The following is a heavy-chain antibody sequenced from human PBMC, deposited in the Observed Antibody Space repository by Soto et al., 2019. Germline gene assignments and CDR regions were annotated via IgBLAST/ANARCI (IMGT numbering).Heavy chain of an antibody. D-gene: IGHD2-15*01. V-gene: IGHV1-69*08. CDR3: ARDSCSGGSCYRLNHLDY. J-gene: IGHJ4*02. Sequence: QVQLVQSGAEVKKPGSSVKVSCKASGGTFSSYTISWVRQAPGQGLEWMGSIIPILGIANYAQKFQGRGTITADKPTSTXXMELSSMRSEDTAVYYCARDSCSGGSCYRLNHLDYWGQGTLVTVSS. CDR1: GGTFSSYT. CDR2: IIPILGIA.